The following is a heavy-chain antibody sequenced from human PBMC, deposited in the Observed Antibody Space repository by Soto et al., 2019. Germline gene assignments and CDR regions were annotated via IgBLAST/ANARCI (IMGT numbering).Heavy chain of an antibody. CDR3: AKVREDIVLLVALDY. CDR2: MSYDGSNK. CDR1: GFTFSDYG. D-gene: IGHD2-8*01. V-gene: IGHV3-30*18. J-gene: IGHJ4*02. Sequence: GGSLRLSCAASGFTFSDYGMHWVRQAPGKGLEWVAVMSYDGSNKYYADSVKGRFTISRDNSKNTLYLQMNRLRDEDTAVYYCAKVREDIVLLVALDYWGQGTQVTVSS.